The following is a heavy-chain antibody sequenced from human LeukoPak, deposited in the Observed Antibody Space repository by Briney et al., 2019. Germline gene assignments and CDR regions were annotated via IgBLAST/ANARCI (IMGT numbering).Heavy chain of an antibody. V-gene: IGHV4-4*09. J-gene: IGHJ5*02. CDR1: GGSISSYY. D-gene: IGHD6-6*01. CDR2: IYTSGST. Sequence: SETLSLTCTVSGGSISSYYWSWIRQPPGKGLEWIGYIYTSGSTNYNPSLKSRVTISGDTSKNQFSLKLSSVTAADTAVYYCARHLGAARAFVGWFDPWGQGTLVTVSS. CDR3: ARHLGAARAFVGWFDP.